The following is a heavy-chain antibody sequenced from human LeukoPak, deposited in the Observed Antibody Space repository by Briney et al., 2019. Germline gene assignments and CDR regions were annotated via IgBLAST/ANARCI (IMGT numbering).Heavy chain of an antibody. CDR1: GYTFTSYY. CDR3: ARDLSPVGSGGSCPDY. CDR2: ITPSGDRT. D-gene: IGHD2-15*01. Sequence: ASVKVSCKASGYTFTSYYIHWVRQAPGQGLEWMGIITPSGDRTTYAQKFQGRVTMTRDTSTSTVYMELSSLRSEDTAVYCCARDLSPVGSGGSCPDYWGQGSLVTVSS. V-gene: IGHV1-46*01. J-gene: IGHJ4*02.